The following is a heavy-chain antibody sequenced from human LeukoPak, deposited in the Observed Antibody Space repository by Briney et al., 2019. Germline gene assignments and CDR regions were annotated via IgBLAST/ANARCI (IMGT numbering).Heavy chain of an antibody. CDR2: IYTSGST. D-gene: IGHD7-27*01. CDR1: GGSTSSYY. J-gene: IGHJ4*02. V-gene: IGHV4-4*07. CDR3: AREHSNWGYFDY. Sequence: SETLSLTCTVSGGSTSSYYWSWIRQPAGKGLEWIGRIYTSGSTNYNPSLKSRVTMSVDTSKNQFSLKLSSVTAADTAVYYCAREHSNWGYFDYWGQGTLVTVSS.